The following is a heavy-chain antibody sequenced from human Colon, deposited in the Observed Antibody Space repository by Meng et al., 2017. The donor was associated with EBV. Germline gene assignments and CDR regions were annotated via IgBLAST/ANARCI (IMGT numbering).Heavy chain of an antibody. CDR1: GGSISSVYW. Sequence: QWQLQESGPGLVKPSETLSLTCAASGGSISSVYWWTWVRQAPGKGLEWIGEIYHSGSTNYNPSLKSRVTISTDTSKNQFSLKVKSVTAADTAVYFCARLYPPDQWLLTSDTSEYWGQGTLVTVSS. CDR3: ARLYPPDQWLLTSDTSEY. CDR2: IYHSGST. J-gene: IGHJ4*02. D-gene: IGHD6-19*01. V-gene: IGHV4-4*02.